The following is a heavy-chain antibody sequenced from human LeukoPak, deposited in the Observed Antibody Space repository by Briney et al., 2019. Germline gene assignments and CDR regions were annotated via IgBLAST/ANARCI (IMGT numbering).Heavy chain of an antibody. V-gene: IGHV3-73*01. CDR1: GFTFSGSA. Sequence: PGGSLRLSCAASGFTFSGSAMRWVRQASGKGLEWVGRIRSKANSYATAYAASVKGRFTISRDDSKNTAYLQMNSLKTEDTAVYYCTRQGLPEEYWGQGTLVTVSS. J-gene: IGHJ4*02. CDR3: TRQGLPEEY. CDR2: IRSKANSYAT.